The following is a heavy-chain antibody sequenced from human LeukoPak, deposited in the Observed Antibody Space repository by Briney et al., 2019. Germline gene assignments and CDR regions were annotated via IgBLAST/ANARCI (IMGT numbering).Heavy chain of an antibody. CDR3: ARRVIAAADDYFDY. CDR2: IYHSGST. Sequence: SETLSLTCTVSGYSISSGYYWGWIRQPPGKGLEGIGSIYHSGSTYYNPSLKSRVTISVDTSKNQFSLKLSSVTAADTAVYYCARRVIAAADDYFDYWGQGTLVTVSS. CDR1: GYSISSGYY. D-gene: IGHD6-13*01. J-gene: IGHJ4*02. V-gene: IGHV4-38-2*02.